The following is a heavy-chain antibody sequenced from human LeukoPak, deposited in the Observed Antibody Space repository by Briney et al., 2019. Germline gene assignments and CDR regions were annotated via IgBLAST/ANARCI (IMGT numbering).Heavy chain of an antibody. J-gene: IGHJ5*02. D-gene: IGHD6-6*01. CDR3: ATGSITHTRGP. CDR2: INPNSGAR. CDR1: GYGFGDVY. Sequence: ASVKVSCKASGYGFGDVYFNWVRQAPGQGLEWMGWINPNSGARIYAQKFQGRVTMDTSNSAVYMELSRLRSDDTAVYYCATGSITHTRGPWGPGTLVTVSS. V-gene: IGHV1-2*02.